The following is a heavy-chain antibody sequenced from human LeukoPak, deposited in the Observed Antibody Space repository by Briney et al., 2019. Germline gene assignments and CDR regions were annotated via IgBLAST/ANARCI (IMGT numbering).Heavy chain of an antibody. Sequence: GGSLRLSCAASGFTFSSYAMSWVRQAPGKGLEWVSAISGSGGSTYYADSVKGRFTISRDNSKNTLYLQMNNLGAEDAAVYYCAKALPYGANSPGYWGQGTLVIVSS. CDR2: ISGSGGST. V-gene: IGHV3-23*01. J-gene: IGHJ4*02. CDR3: AKALPYGANSPGY. D-gene: IGHD4-23*01. CDR1: GFTFSSYA.